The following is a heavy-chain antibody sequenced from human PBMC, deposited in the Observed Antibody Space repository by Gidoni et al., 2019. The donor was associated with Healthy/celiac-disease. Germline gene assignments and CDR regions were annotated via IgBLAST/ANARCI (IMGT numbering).Heavy chain of an antibody. J-gene: IGHJ4*02. CDR1: GFTFSSYW. V-gene: IGHV3-74*01. CDR3: VSSIFGVDNYF. CDR2: INGDGTIT. D-gene: IGHD3-3*01. Sequence: EVQLVESGGGLVQAGGSLRLSCAASGFTFSSYWMHWVRQAPGKGLVWVSRINGDGTITTYADSVKGRFTISRDNAENTLYLQMNSLRAEDTAVYYCVSSIFGVDNYFWGQGTLVTVSS.